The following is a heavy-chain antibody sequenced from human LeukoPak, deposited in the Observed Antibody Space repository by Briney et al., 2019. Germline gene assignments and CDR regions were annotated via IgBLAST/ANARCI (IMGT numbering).Heavy chain of an antibody. J-gene: IGHJ4*02. CDR2: IFYSGST. CDR1: GASIRGGKDF. V-gene: IGHV4-39*01. Sequence: PSETLSLTCTVSGASIRGGKDFWGWIRQPPGKGLEWIGSIFYSGSTYYNPSLKSRATISVDTPRNEFSLRVTSVTAADTAVYYCARRGITYSTSFFDYWGQGTRVTVSS. CDR3: ARRGITYSTSFFDY. D-gene: IGHD2/OR15-2a*01.